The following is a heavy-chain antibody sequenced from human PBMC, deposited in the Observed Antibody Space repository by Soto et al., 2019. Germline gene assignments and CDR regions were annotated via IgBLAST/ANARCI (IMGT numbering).Heavy chain of an antibody. J-gene: IGHJ4*02. CDR3: ARPGELLFRAPPGY. Sequence: PGESLKISCMGSGYKVSTWHNFTSYWIAWVRQMPGEGLEWMGIIYPGDSDTRYSPSFQGQVTISADKSISTAYLQWSSLKASDTAMYYCARPGELLFRAPPGYWGQGTLVTVSS. D-gene: IGHD3-10*01. V-gene: IGHV5-51*01. CDR2: IYPGDSDT. CDR1: GYKVSTWHNFTSYW.